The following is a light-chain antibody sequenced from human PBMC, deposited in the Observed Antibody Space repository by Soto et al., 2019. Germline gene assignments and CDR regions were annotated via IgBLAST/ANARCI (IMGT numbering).Light chain of an antibody. V-gene: IGLV2-11*01. CDR2: DVN. J-gene: IGLJ3*02. CDR3: TSYGGRDNLM. Sequence: QSVLTQPRSVSGSPGQSVTLSCTGTSSDVGGYHYVSWYQHHPGKAPKIIIYDVNKRPSGVPDRFSGSKSGNTASLTVSGLQAEDEADYYCTSYGGRDNLMFGGGTKLTVL. CDR1: SSDVGGYHY.